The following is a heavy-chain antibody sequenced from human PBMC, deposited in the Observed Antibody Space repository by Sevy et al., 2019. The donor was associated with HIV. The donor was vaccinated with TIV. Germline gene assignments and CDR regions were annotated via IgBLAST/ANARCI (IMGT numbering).Heavy chain of an antibody. CDR3: ATGYCSPICLIDY. D-gene: IGHD2-2*03. V-gene: IGHV3-30*03. Sequence: GGSLRLSCAASGFTFSSYGMQWVRQAPGKGLEWVAVISPDGTNKYYGDSMRGRFTISRDNSKNTLYLQMDTVRVEDTAVYYCATGYCSPICLIDYWGQGTLLTVSS. CDR2: ISPDGTNK. CDR1: GFTFSSYG. J-gene: IGHJ4*02.